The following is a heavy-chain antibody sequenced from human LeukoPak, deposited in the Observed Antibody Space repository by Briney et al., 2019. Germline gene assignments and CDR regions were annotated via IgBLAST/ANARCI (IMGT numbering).Heavy chain of an antibody. D-gene: IGHD2-15*01. V-gene: IGHV3-21*01. Sequence: GGSLRLSCAASGFTFSSYSMNWVRQAPGKGLEWVSSISSSSYIYYADSVKGRFTISRDNAKNSLYLQMNSLRAEDTAVYYCARVGRSAVVAATPASNNWFDPWGQGTLVTVSS. CDR3: ARVGRSAVVAATPASNNWFDP. J-gene: IGHJ5*02. CDR2: ISSSSYI. CDR1: GFTFSSYS.